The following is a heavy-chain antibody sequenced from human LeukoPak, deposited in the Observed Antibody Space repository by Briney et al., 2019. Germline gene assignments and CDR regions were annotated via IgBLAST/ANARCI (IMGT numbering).Heavy chain of an antibody. CDR3: ARVDNIVVVPAASYYFDY. Sequence: PGGSLRHSCAASGFTFDDYGMSWVRQAPGKGLEWVSGINWNGGSTGYADSVKGRFTISRDNAKNSLYLQMNSLRAEDTALYYCARVDNIVVVPAASYYFDYWGQGTLVTVSS. CDR1: GFTFDDYG. V-gene: IGHV3-20*04. J-gene: IGHJ4*02. CDR2: INWNGGST. D-gene: IGHD2-2*01.